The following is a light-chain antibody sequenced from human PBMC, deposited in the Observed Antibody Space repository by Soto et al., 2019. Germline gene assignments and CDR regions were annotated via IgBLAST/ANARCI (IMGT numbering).Light chain of an antibody. CDR3: QTYDKAPWT. CDR2: GAS. V-gene: IGKV1-27*01. Sequence: DIQMAQSPSSLSASVGDRVTITCRASRGIYTHLAWYQQKPGNAPKLLIYGASTLQSGVPSRFSASGSGTDFFLTISGLQSEDVATYFCQTYDKAPWTFGPGTRV. J-gene: IGKJ1*01. CDR1: RGIYTH.